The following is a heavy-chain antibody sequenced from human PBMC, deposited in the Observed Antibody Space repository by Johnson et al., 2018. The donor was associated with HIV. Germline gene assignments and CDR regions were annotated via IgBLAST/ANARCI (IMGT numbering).Heavy chain of an antibody. J-gene: IGHJ3*02. CDR1: EFSVSSNS. CDR3: ARDPYTSCGYGAFDI. D-gene: IGHD3-22*01. CDR2: ISWNSGSI. Sequence: VQLVESGGGVVQPGGSLRLSCAASEFSVSSNSTSWVRQAPGKGLEWVSGISWNSGSIGYADSVKGRFTISRDNAKDSLYLQMNSLRADDTAVYYCARDPYTSCGYGAFDIWGQGTVVTVSS. V-gene: IGHV3-20*04.